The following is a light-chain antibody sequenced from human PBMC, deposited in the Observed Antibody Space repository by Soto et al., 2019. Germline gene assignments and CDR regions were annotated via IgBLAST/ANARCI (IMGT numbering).Light chain of an antibody. J-gene: IGLJ1*01. CDR3: SSYISSSTYV. CDR1: SSDIGRYNY. CDR2: DVS. V-gene: IGLV2-14*01. Sequence: QSVLTQPASVSGSPGQSITISCTGTSSDIGRYNYVSWYHQYPGKAPKFMIYDVSNRPSGVSNRFSGSKSGNTASLTISGLQAEDEADYYCSSYISSSTYVFGTGTKVTVL.